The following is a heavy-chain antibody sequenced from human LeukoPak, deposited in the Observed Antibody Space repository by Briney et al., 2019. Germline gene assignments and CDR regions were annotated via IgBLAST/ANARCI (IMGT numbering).Heavy chain of an antibody. CDR2: IDPSDSYT. CDR3: ARASCSSTSCSNWFDP. D-gene: IGHD2-2*01. V-gene: IGHV5-10-1*01. J-gene: IGHJ5*02. Sequence: GESLKISCKGSGDSFTSYWISWVRQMPGKGLEWMGRIDPSDSYTNYSPSFQGHVTISADKSISTAYLQWSSLKASDTAMYYCARASCSSTSCSNWFDPWGQGTLVTVSS. CDR1: GDSFTSYW.